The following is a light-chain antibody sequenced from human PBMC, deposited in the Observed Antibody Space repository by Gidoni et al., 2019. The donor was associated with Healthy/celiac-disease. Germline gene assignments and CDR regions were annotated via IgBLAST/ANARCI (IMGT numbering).Light chain of an antibody. Sequence: SYELTQPPSVSVSPGQTARITCSGDALAKQYAYWYQQKPGQAPVLVIYKDSERPSGIPERLSGSSSGTTVTLTISGVQAEDEADYYCQSADSSGSYYVFGTGTKVTVL. J-gene: IGLJ1*01. CDR3: QSADSSGSYYV. CDR1: ALAKQY. CDR2: KDS. V-gene: IGLV3-25*03.